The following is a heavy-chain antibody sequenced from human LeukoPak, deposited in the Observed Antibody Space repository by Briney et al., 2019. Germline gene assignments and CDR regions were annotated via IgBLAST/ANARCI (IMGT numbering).Heavy chain of an antibody. Sequence: ASVKVSCKASGYTFTSYDINWVRQAPGQGLEWMGGMNPNSGNTGYAQKFQGRVTMTRNTSISTAYMELSSLRSEDTAVYYCARGGQRRITMVRGVPYYFDYWGQGTLVTVSS. J-gene: IGHJ4*02. CDR1: GYTFTSYD. CDR3: ARGGQRRITMVRGVPYYFDY. D-gene: IGHD3-10*01. V-gene: IGHV1-8*01. CDR2: MNPNSGNT.